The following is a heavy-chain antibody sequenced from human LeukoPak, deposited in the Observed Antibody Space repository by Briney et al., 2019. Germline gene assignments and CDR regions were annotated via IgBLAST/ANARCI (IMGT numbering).Heavy chain of an antibody. CDR2: XXXXXXX. D-gene: IGHD5/OR15-5a*01. Sequence: PSETLSLTCAVYGGSFSGYYWSWIRQPPGKGXXXXXXXXXXXXXXXXXSLKSRVTISXXTSKNQFSLKLSSVTAADTAVYYCAXGLVSTFSXLFHGHHRDYYYGMDVWGQGTTVTVSS. CDR1: GGSFSGYY. CDR3: AXGLVSTFSXLFHGHHRDYYYGMDV. J-gene: IGHJ6*02. V-gene: IGHV4-34*01.